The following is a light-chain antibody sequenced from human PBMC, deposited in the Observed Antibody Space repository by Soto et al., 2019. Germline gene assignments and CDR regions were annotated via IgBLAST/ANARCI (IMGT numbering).Light chain of an antibody. CDR3: MQTLQTPYT. CDR1: QSLLYGAGYMY. CDR2: LGS. V-gene: IGKV2-28*01. J-gene: IGKJ2*01. Sequence: DIVMTQSPLSLPVTPGEPASISCRSSQSLLYGAGYMYVDWYLQKPGQPPHLLIFLGSNRASGVPARFSGSVSGTDFTLKSSRVETEDVGIYYCMQTLQTPYTFGQGTKLEIK.